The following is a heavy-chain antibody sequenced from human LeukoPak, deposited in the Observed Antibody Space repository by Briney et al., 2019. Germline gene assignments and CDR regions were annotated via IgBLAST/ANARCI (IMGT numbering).Heavy chain of an antibody. CDR3: ATLCSGGFCYIDY. CDR2: FVPSVDVA. CDR1: RGTFPNYD. D-gene: IGHD2-15*01. Sequence: ASVKVSCKASRGTFPNYDISWVRQAPGQGLEWMGRFVPSVDVANYSPKFRGRVTITADKSTTTVFMELSSLRSEDTAVYYCATLCSGGFCYIDYWGQGILVTVSS. J-gene: IGHJ4*02. V-gene: IGHV1-69*04.